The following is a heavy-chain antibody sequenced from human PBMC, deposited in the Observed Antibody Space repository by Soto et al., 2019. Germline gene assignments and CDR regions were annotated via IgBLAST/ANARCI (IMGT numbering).Heavy chain of an antibody. J-gene: IGHJ5*02. Sequence: ASVKVSCKASGYTFTSDYMHCVRQAPGQGLEWMGIINPSGGSTSYAQKFQGRVTMTRDTSTSTVYMELSSLRSEDTAVYYCARGGYDYVWGSYRYTDWFDPWGQGTLVTVSS. V-gene: IGHV1-46*01. CDR2: INPSGGST. CDR3: ARGGYDYVWGSYRYTDWFDP. CDR1: GYTFTSDY. D-gene: IGHD3-16*02.